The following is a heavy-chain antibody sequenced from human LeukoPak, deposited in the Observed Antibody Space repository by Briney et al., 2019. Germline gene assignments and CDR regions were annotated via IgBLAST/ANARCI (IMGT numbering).Heavy chain of an antibody. J-gene: IGHJ6*03. D-gene: IGHD3/OR15-3a*01. V-gene: IGHV4-34*01. CDR3: ARGGPHYDLRTPYEGGFYYLDV. CDR2: INHSGST. Sequence: KPSETLSLTCAVTGGSFSGYSWTWIRQAPGKGLEWIGEINHSGSTKYSASLKSRVTIAVDASTSRFYLELSSVTAADTAVYYCARGGPHYDLRTPYEGGFYYLDVWDKGTTVIVSS. CDR1: GGSFSGYS.